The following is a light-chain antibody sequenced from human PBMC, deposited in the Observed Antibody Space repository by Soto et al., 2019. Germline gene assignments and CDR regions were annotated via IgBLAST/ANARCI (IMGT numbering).Light chain of an antibody. CDR3: QKYNSAPLT. V-gene: IGKV1-27*01. Sequence: DIQMTQSPSSLTASVGDRVTINCRARQGISNCLAWYQQKPGKVPKLLICAASTFQSGVPSRFSGSGSGTDFTLTISSLQPEDVATYYCQKYNSAPLTFGGGTKVEIK. CDR2: AAS. J-gene: IGKJ4*01. CDR1: QGISNC.